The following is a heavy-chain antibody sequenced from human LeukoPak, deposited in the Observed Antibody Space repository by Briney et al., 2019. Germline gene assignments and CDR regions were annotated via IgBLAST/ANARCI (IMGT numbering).Heavy chain of an antibody. CDR2: ISYDGSNK. Sequence: GGSLRLSCAASGFTFSSYGMHWVRQAPGKGLEWVAVISYDGSNKYYADSVKGRFTISRDNSKNTLYLQMNSLRAEDTAVYYCAKGAVAVAGSEGYYFDYWGQGTLVTVSS. CDR1: GFTFSSYG. CDR3: AKGAVAVAGSEGYYFDY. J-gene: IGHJ4*02. V-gene: IGHV3-30*18. D-gene: IGHD6-19*01.